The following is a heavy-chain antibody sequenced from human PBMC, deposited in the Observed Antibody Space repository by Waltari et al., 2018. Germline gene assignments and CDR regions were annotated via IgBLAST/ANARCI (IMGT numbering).Heavy chain of an antibody. CDR1: GFIFNHYA. J-gene: IGHJ5*02. D-gene: IGHD3-22*01. CDR3: AKAHFYDTSGYIEH. Sequence: EVQVLESGGGLVQPGGSLRLTCAASGFIFNHYAINWVRKAPGKGLEWVSGINGYGDKTYDADSVKGRFTLSRYNSRNTLSLQMNSLRAEDTAVYYCAKAHFYDTSGYIEHWGQGTLVTVSS. CDR2: INGYGDKT. V-gene: IGHV3-23*01.